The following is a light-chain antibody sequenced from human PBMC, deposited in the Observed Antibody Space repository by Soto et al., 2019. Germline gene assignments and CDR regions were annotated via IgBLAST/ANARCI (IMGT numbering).Light chain of an antibody. CDR1: QSVNNQ. J-gene: IGKJ4*01. CDR3: QHRLNWPLT. CDR2: DAS. Sequence: EIVLTQSPGTLSLSPGETATLSCRASQSVNNQLAWYQQKPGQAPRLLIYDASTRATGIPARISGSGSGTDFTLTISSLEPEDFAVYYCQHRLNWPLTFDVGTTVDIK. V-gene: IGKV3-11*01.